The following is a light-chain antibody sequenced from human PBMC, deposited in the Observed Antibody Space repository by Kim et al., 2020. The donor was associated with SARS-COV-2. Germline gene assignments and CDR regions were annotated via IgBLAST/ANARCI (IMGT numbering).Light chain of an antibody. CDR3: SSYTGSDTLV. CDR1: SSDVGSYTY. V-gene: IGLV2-14*03. J-gene: IGLJ1*01. Sequence: GQSLTISCTGTSSDVGSYTYVSCFQQHPGKAPNLMIYDVSNRPSGVSNRFSGSKSGNTASLTISGLQAEDEADYSCSSYTGSDTLVFGTGTKVTVL. CDR2: DVS.